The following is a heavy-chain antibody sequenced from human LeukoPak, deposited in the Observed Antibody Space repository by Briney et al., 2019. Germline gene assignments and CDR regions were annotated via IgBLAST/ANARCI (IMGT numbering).Heavy chain of an antibody. D-gene: IGHD4/OR15-4a*01. CDR2: VYPGDSDT. J-gene: IGHJ3*01. CDR1: GFYFTTYW. V-gene: IGHV5-51*01. Sequence: GESLKISCQGSGFYFTTYWIGWVRQMPGKGLEWMGIVYPGDSDTRYSPSFQGQVTISADRSISTAYLQWNSLKASDTAMYFCARQPGTGANRNAFDLWGQGTKVTVSS. CDR3: ARQPGTGANRNAFDL.